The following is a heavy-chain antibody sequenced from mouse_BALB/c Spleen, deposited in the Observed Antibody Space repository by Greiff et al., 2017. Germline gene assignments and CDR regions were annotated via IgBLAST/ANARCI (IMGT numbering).Heavy chain of an antibody. CDR2: ISYDGSN. J-gene: IGHJ3*01. V-gene: IGHV3-6*02. D-gene: IGHD1-1*01. CDR1: GYSITSGYY. CDR3: AREMALAWFAY. Sequence: EVKLQESGPGLVKPSQSLSLTCSVTGYSITSGYYWNWIRQFPGNKLEWMGYISYDGSNNYNPSLKNRISITRDTSKNQFFLKLNSVTTEDTATYYCAREMALAWFAYWGQGTLVTVSA.